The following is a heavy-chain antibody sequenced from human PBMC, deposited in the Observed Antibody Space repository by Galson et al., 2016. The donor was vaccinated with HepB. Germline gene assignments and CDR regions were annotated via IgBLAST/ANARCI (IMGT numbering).Heavy chain of an antibody. D-gene: IGHD1/OR15-1a*01. V-gene: IGHV3-74*01. CDR2: LKSDGRST. CDR1: GFTFSSHW. CDR3: RVGTAGIDY. Sequence: SLRLSCAASGFTFSSHWMHWVRRAPGKGLVCVSRLKSDGRSTYYADSVKGRFTISRDNAKNTLYLQMNSLGAEDTAVYYCRVGTAGIDYWGQGTLVTVSS. J-gene: IGHJ4*02.